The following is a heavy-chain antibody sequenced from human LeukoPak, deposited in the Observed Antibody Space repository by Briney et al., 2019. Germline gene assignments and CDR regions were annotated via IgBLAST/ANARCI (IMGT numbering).Heavy chain of an antibody. J-gene: IGHJ6*03. CDR1: GYTFTSYY. CDR3: ARGRYYGSGSYYNTVIYYMDV. V-gene: IGHV1-46*01. CDR2: INPSGGST. D-gene: IGHD3-10*01. Sequence: ASVKVSCKASGYTFTSYYMHWVLQAPGQGLEWMGIINPSGGSTSYAQKFQGRVSMTRDMSTSTVYMELSSLRSEDTAVYYCARGRYYGSGSYYNTVIYYMDVWGKGTTVTVSS.